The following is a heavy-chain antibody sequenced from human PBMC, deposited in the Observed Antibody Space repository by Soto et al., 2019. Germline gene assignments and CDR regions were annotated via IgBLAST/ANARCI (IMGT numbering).Heavy chain of an antibody. CDR3: ARDGVAVAGIIGY. D-gene: IGHD6-19*01. Sequence: PGGSLRLSCAASGFTFSSYGMHWVRQAPGKGLEWVAVIWYDGSNKYYADSVKGRFTISRDNSKNTLYLQMNSLRAEDTAVYYCARDGVAVAGIIGYWGQGTLVTVSS. J-gene: IGHJ4*02. CDR2: IWYDGSNK. V-gene: IGHV3-33*01. CDR1: GFTFSSYG.